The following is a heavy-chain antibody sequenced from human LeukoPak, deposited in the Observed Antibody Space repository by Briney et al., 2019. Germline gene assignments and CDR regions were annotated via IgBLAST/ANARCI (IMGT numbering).Heavy chain of an antibody. CDR1: GGSFSGYY. D-gene: IGHD3-16*02. CDR2: INHSGST. V-gene: IGHV4-34*01. Sequence: SETLSLTCAVYGGSFSGYYWSWIRQPPGKGLEWIGEINHSGSTNYNPSLKSRVTISVDTSKNQFSLKLSSVTAADTAMYYCARERYDYVWGGYRYCDYWGQGTLVTVSS. CDR3: ARERYDYVWGGYRYCDY. J-gene: IGHJ4*02.